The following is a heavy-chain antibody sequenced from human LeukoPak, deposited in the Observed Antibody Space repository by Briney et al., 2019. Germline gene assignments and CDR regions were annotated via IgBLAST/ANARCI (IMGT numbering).Heavy chain of an antibody. V-gene: IGHV3-21*06. D-gene: IGHD1-26*01. J-gene: IGHJ6*03. CDR1: GFTFSTYN. CDR3: ARDPYSGNYGNDYYYYMDV. CDR2: ITSSSTYI. Sequence: GGSLRLSCAASGFTFSTYNMNWVRHAPGKGLEWISSITSSSTYIYYADSVKGRFTISRDNAKNSLYLQMNSLSPDDTAVYFCARDPYSGNYGNDYYYYMDVWGKGTTVTISS.